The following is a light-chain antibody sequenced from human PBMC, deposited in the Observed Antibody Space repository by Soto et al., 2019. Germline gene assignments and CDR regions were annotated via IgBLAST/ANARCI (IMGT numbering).Light chain of an antibody. CDR1: QDITYH. V-gene: IGKV1-33*01. Sequence: DLQMKSSPSSLTASVGETVTITCPASQDITYHLNWYQQKPGKAPNLLIYDASHLETGVPSRFSGSGSGTYVTLTISSLQPEDIATYYCQKYDDVPQFGPGTKVDF. J-gene: IGKJ3*01. CDR3: QKYDDVPQ. CDR2: DAS.